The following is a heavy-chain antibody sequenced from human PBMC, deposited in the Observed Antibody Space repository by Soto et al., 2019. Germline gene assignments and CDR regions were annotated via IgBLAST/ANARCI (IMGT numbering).Heavy chain of an antibody. Sequence: ASVKVSCKASGYTFTGYYMHWVRQAPGQGLEWMGWINPNSGGTNYAQKFQGWVTMTRDTSISTAYMELSRLRSDDTAVYYCARDRSTVVIISPYYYFDYWGQGTLVTVSS. V-gene: IGHV1-2*04. CDR2: INPNSGGT. CDR1: GYTFTGYY. CDR3: ARDRSTVVIISPYYYFDY. D-gene: IGHD3-3*01. J-gene: IGHJ4*02.